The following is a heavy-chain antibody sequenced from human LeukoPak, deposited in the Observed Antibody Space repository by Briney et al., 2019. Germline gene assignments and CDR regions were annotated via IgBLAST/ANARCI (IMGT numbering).Heavy chain of an antibody. CDR1: GGSISSYY. CDR3: ARGFYCSSTSCYGRGYNWFDP. Sequence: SETLPLTCTVSGGSISSYYWSWIRQPPGKGLEWIGYIYYSGSTNYNPSLKSRVTISVDTSKNQFSLKLSSVTAADTAVYYCARGFYCSSTSCYGRGYNWFDPWGQGTLVTVSS. CDR2: IYYSGST. V-gene: IGHV4-59*12. D-gene: IGHD2-2*01. J-gene: IGHJ5*02.